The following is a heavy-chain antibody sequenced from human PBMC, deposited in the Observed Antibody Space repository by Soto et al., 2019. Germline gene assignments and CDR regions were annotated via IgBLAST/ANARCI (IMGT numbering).Heavy chain of an antibody. J-gene: IGHJ4*02. D-gene: IGHD6-19*01. CDR2: IWYDGSNK. V-gene: IGHV3-33*01. Sequence: QVQLVESGGGVVQPGRSLRLSCAASGFTFSSYGMHWVRQAPGKGLEWVAVIWYDGSNKYYADSVKGRFTVSRDNSKNTLYVQMNSLRAEDTAVYYCARDGDSSGWYIGYWGQGTLVTVSS. CDR1: GFTFSSYG. CDR3: ARDGDSSGWYIGY.